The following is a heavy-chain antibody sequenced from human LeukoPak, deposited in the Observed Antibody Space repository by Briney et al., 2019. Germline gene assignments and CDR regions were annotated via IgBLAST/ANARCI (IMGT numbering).Heavy chain of an antibody. J-gene: IGHJ4*02. D-gene: IGHD2-2*01. CDR3: AKGNSRSSTHASDY. V-gene: IGHV3-30-3*01. Sequence: GRSLRLSCAASGFTFSSYAMHWVRQAPGKGLEWVAVISYDGSNKYYADSVKGRFTISRDNSKNTLYLQMNSLRAEDTAVYYCAKGNSRSSTHASDYWGQGTLVTVSS. CDR1: GFTFSSYA. CDR2: ISYDGSNK.